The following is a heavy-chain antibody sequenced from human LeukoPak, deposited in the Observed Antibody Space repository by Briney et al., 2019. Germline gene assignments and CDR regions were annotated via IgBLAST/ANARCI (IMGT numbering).Heavy chain of an antibody. V-gene: IGHV3-11*05. CDR1: GFTFSDYF. D-gene: IGHD6-13*01. CDR2: ISSTSGYT. CDR3: AREIGSAARGR. J-gene: IGHJ4*02. Sequence: GGSLRLSCTASGFTFSDYFMSWIRQAPGKGLEWVSFISSTSGYTDYADSVKGRFTISRDNAKNSMYLQMNSLRAEDTAVYYCAREIGSAARGRWGQGTLVTVS.